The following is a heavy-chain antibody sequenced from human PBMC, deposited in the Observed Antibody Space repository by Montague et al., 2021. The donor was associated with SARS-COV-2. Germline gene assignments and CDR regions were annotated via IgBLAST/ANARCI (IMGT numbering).Heavy chain of an antibody. CDR3: ARDSSSGSDWYYYYGMGV. CDR1: GFTFSSYG. Sequence: SLRLSCATSGFTFSSYGMHWVRQAPGKGLEWVAIIWYDGSKNYYXDSVKGRFTISRGNSKNTLYLQMNTLRAEDTAVYYCARDSSSGSDWYYYYGMGVWGQGTTVTVSS. D-gene: IGHD6-13*01. V-gene: IGHV3-33*01. J-gene: IGHJ6*02. CDR2: IWYDGSKN.